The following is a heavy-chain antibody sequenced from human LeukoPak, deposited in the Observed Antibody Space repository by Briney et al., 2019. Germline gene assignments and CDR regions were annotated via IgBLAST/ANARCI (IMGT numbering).Heavy chain of an antibody. D-gene: IGHD1-1*01. V-gene: IGHV3-74*01. Sequence: GGSLRLSCAASGFTFSSYWMHWVRQAPGKGLVWVSRINSDGSSPSYADSVKGRFTTSRDNAKNTVYLQMNSLRAEDTAIYYCARNGIGGAFDIWGQGTMVTVSS. CDR1: GFTFSSYW. CDR2: INSDGSSP. CDR3: ARNGIGGAFDI. J-gene: IGHJ3*02.